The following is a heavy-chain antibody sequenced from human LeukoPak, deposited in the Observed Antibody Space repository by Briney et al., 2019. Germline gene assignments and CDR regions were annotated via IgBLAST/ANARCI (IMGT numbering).Heavy chain of an antibody. CDR3: ARDKEWEHLFDY. J-gene: IGHJ4*02. CDR2: IIPIFGTA. D-gene: IGHD1-26*01. V-gene: IGHV1-69*05. CDR1: GGTFSSYA. Sequence: ASVKVSCKASGGTFSSYAISWVRQAPGQGLEWMGGIIPIFGTANYAQKFQGRVTMTTDTSTSTAYMELRSLRSDDTAVYYCARDKEWEHLFDYWGQGTLVTVSS.